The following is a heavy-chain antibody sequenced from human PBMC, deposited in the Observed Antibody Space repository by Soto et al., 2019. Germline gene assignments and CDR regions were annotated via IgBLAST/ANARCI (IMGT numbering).Heavy chain of an antibody. Sequence: GGSLRLSCAACGFTFRSYSLSWVRQAPWRGLEWVSTINANGDNTYYADSVKGRLTISRDNSNNTLYLQVNSLRAEDTAVYYCAKGHTRGWQYYWNFDLWGRRTLVTVSS. CDR1: GFTFRSYS. J-gene: IGHJ2*01. D-gene: IGHD6-19*01. CDR2: INANGDNT. CDR3: AKGHTRGWQYYWNFDL. V-gene: IGHV3-23*01.